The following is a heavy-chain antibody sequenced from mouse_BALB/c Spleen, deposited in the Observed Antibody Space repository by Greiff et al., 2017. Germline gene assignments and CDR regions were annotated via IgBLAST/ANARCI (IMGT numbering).Heavy chain of an antibody. CDR2: INPSNGRT. J-gene: IGHJ4*01. D-gene: IGHD1-1*01. Sequence: QVQLQQPGAELVKPGASVKLSCKASGYTFTSYWMHWVKQRPGQGLEWIGEINPSNGRTNYNEKFKSKATLTVDKSSSTAYMQLSSLTSEDSAVYYCARPSSSYVFYAMDYWGQGTSVTVSS. CDR1: GYTFTSYW. CDR3: ARPSSSYVFYAMDY. V-gene: IGHV1S81*02.